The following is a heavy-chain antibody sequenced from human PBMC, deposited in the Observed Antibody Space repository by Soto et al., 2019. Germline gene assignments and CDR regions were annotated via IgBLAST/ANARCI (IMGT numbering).Heavy chain of an antibody. J-gene: IGHJ6*02. CDR3: ARDLSFVAAPFNYYYYGMDV. D-gene: IGHD6-6*01. CDR2: ISAYNGNT. CDR1: GYTFTSYG. V-gene: IGHV1-18*01. Sequence: QVQLVQSGAEVKKPGASVKVSCKASGYTFTSYGISWVRQAPGQGLEWMGWISAYNGNTNYAQKLQGRVTMTTDTSTNPAYMELRSLRSDDTAVYYCARDLSFVAAPFNYYYYGMDVWGQGTTVTVSS.